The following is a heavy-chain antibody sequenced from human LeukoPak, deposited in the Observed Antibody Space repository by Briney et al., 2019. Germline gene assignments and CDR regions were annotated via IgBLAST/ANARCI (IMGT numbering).Heavy chain of an antibody. J-gene: IGHJ3*02. CDR3: ARTVAGLPLDAFDI. Sequence: GGSLRLSCAAPGFTFSSYEMNWVRQAPGKGLEWVSFISISGSTIYYADSVKGRFTISRDNAKNSLYLQMNSLRAEDTAVYYCARTVAGLPLDAFDIWGQGTMVTVSS. CDR1: GFTFSSYE. D-gene: IGHD6-19*01. CDR2: ISISGSTI. V-gene: IGHV3-48*03.